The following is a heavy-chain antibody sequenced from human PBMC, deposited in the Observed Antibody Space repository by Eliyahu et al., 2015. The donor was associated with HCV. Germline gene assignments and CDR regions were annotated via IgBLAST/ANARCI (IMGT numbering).Heavy chain of an antibody. CDR3: ARRIAARLGFDY. D-gene: IGHD6-6*01. J-gene: IGHJ4*02. V-gene: IGHV2-5*02. Sequence: QITLKESGPTLVKPTQTLTLTCTFSGFSXSTSGVGVGWIRQPPGXALEWLALIYWDDDKRYSPSLKSRLTITKDTSKNQVVLTMTNMDPVDTATYYCARRIAARLGFDYWGQGTLVTVSS. CDR2: IYWDDDK. CDR1: GFSXSTSGVG.